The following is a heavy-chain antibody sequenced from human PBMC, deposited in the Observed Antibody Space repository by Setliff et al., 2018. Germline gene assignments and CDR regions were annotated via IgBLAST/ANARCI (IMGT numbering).Heavy chain of an antibody. CDR3: ARQRSSAWFGDFGY. CDR2: IFYTGST. J-gene: IGHJ4*02. D-gene: IGHD3-10*01. Sequence: SETLSLTCIVSGDSISISDYYWGWIRQPPGKGLEWIGTIFYTGSTYYSPSLKSRVTISVDTSKNQFSLNLISVTAADTAVYYCARQRSSAWFGDFGYWGRGIPVTVSS. CDR1: GDSISISDYY. V-gene: IGHV4-39*01.